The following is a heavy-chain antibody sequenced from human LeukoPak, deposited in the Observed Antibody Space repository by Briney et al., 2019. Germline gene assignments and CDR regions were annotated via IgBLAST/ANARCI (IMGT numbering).Heavy chain of an antibody. V-gene: IGHV1-2*02. Sequence: GASVKVSCKASGYTFTGYYIHWVRQAPGQGLEWMGWINPNSGGTNYAQKFQGRVTMTRDTSIRTAYMELSRLRSDDTAMYYCARVMGRTRQQLHYWGQGTLVTVSS. CDR1: GYTFTGYY. D-gene: IGHD6-13*01. CDR2: INPNSGGT. J-gene: IGHJ4*02. CDR3: ARVMGRTRQQLHY.